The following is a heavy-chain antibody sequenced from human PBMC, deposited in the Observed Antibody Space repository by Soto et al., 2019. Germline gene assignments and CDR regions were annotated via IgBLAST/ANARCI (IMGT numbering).Heavy chain of an antibody. CDR2: IYYSGST. D-gene: IGHD3-10*01. V-gene: IGHV4-61*08. J-gene: IGHJ4*02. CDR1: GDTISTGGYT. Sequence: SETLSLTCDVSGDTISTGGYTWAWIRQPPGKGLEWIGYIYYSGSTNYNPSLKSRVTISVDTSKNQFSLKLSSVTAADTAVYYCAGELPVAGSDYYGSGTKRYGLDYWGQGTLVTVSS. CDR3: AGELPVAGSDYYGSGTKRYGLDY.